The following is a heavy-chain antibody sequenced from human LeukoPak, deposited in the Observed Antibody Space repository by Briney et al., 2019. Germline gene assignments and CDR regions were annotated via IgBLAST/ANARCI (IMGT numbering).Heavy chain of an antibody. D-gene: IGHD3-10*01. CDR3: ATSYYYGSGSHDAFDI. Sequence: ASVKVSCKVSGYTLTELSMHWVRQAPGKGLEWMGGFDPEDGETIYAQKFQGIVTMTEDTSTDTAYMELSSLRSEDTAVYYCATSYYYGSGSHDAFDIWGQGTMVTVSS. CDR2: FDPEDGET. CDR1: GYTLTELS. V-gene: IGHV1-24*01. J-gene: IGHJ3*02.